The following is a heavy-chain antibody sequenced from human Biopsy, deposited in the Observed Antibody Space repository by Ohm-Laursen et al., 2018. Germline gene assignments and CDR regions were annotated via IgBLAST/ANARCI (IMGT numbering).Heavy chain of an antibody. V-gene: IGHV3-9*01. CDR2: ISWHSGSR. J-gene: IGHJ6*02. CDR1: GFTFDDYA. Sequence: SLRLSCAASGFTFDDYAMHWVRHAPGKGLAWVSGISWHSGSRGYADSVKGRFTISRDNAKKLLYLQMNSLRAEDTALYYCAKDVRVKVQLDGMDVWGQGTTVTVSS. CDR3: AKDVRVKVQLDGMDV. D-gene: IGHD1-1*01.